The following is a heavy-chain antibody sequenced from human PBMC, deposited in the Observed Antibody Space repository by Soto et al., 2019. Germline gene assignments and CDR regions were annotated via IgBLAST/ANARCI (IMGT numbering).Heavy chain of an antibody. J-gene: IGHJ4*02. CDR2: INPSGGST. Sequence: ASVKVSCKASGYTFTSYYMHWVRQAPGQGLEWMGIINPSGGSTSYAQKFQGRVTMTRDTSTSTVYMELSSLRSEDTAVYYWARVPSGYSYGYGGLYYFDYWGQGTLVTVSS. CDR1: GYTFTSYY. D-gene: IGHD5-18*01. CDR3: ARVPSGYSYGYGGLYYFDY. V-gene: IGHV1-46*01.